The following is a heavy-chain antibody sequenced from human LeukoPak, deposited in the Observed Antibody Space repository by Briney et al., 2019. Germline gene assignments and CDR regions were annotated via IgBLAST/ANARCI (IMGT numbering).Heavy chain of an antibody. V-gene: IGHV1-69*04. CDR3: ATDLGQQGLNFDY. CDR2: IIPILGIA. J-gene: IGHJ4*02. CDR1: GGTFSSYT. D-gene: IGHD6-25*01. Sequence: GASVKVSCKASGGTFSSYTISWVRQAPGQGLEWMGRIIPILGIANYAQKFQGRVTITADTSTDTAYMELSSLRSEDTAVYYCATDLGQQGLNFDYWGQGTLVTVSS.